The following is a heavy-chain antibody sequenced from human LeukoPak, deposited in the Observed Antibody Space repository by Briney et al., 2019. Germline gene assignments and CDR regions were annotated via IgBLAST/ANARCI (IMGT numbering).Heavy chain of an antibody. Sequence: GGSLRLSCAASGFTFDDYAMHWVRQAPGKGLEWVSGISWNSGSIGYADSVKGRFTISRDNAKNSLYLQMNSLRAEDTALYYCARRASYYAFDIWGQGTMVTVSS. CDR2: ISWNSGSI. CDR1: GFTFDDYA. V-gene: IGHV3-9*01. D-gene: IGHD3-16*01. CDR3: ARRASYYAFDI. J-gene: IGHJ3*02.